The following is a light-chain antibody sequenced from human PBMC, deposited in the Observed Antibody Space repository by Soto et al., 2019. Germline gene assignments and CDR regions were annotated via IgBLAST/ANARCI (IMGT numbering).Light chain of an antibody. CDR3: QQFNNSPIT. CDR1: ESISTW. CDR2: GAS. Sequence: DVHMTQSPSSLSASVGYSITITCRASESISTWLAWYQQKAGKAPKLLIYGASSLESGVPSRFRGSGSGTDYTLPISSLPPEDFATYYCQQFNNSPITFGQGTRLEIK. V-gene: IGKV1-5*03. J-gene: IGKJ5*01.